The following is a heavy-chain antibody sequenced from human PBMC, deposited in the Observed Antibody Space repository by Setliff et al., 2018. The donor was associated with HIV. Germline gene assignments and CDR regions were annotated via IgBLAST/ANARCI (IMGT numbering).Heavy chain of an antibody. CDR3: ASARTFYAESALDY. Sequence: PGGSLRLSCAVSPFIFSHYWTTWVRQAPGKGLEWVANIKQDGSETYYVDSVKGRFTISRDNGKNLLYLQMNTLRAEDTAVYYCASARTFYAESALDYWGQGTLVTVSS. CDR2: IKQDGSET. D-gene: IGHD4-17*01. J-gene: IGHJ4*02. V-gene: IGHV3-7*03. CDR1: PFIFSHYW.